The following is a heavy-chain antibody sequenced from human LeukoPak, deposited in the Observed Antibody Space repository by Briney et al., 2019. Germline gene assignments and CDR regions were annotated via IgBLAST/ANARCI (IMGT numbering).Heavy chain of an antibody. Sequence: ASVTVSCKASGYTFTSYGISWVRQAPGQGLEWMGWISAYNGNTNYAQKLQGRVTMTTDTSTSTVYMELSSLRSEDTAVYYCARGDSSGSVFDYWGQGTLVTVSS. CDR3: ARGDSSGSVFDY. D-gene: IGHD6-19*01. J-gene: IGHJ4*02. CDR2: ISAYNGNT. V-gene: IGHV1-18*01. CDR1: GYTFTSYG.